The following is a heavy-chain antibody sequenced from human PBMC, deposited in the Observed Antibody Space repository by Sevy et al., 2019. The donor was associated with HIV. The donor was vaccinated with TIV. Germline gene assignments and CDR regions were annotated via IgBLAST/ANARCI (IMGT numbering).Heavy chain of an antibody. Sequence: GGSLRRSCAASGFTVSSNYMSWVRQAPGKGLEWVSVIYRGGSTYYADSVKGRFTISRDNSKNTLYLQMNSLRAEDTAVYYCARDGGSRGMDVWGKGTTVTVSS. J-gene: IGHJ6*04. CDR1: GFTVSSNY. D-gene: IGHD6-13*01. V-gene: IGHV3-66*02. CDR2: IYRGGST. CDR3: ARDGGSRGMDV.